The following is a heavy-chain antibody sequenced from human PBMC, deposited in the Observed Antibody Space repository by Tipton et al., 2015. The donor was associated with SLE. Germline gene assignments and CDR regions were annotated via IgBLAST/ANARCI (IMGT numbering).Heavy chain of an antibody. CDR3: ARGYCSDGVCYGFGFFDY. D-gene: IGHD2-8*01. CDR2: LYYSGNT. Sequence: TLSLTCTVSGASVSSFCWNWIRQSPGKGLEWIGVLYYSGNTYYNPSLKSPVTLSIDTSKNQFSLKMRSVTAADTAVYFCARGYCSDGVCYGFGFFDYWGQGNLVTVSS. J-gene: IGHJ4*02. CDR1: GASVSSFC. V-gene: IGHV4-59*02.